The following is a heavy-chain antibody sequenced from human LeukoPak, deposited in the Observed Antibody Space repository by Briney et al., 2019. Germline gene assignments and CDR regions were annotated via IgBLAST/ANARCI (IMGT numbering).Heavy chain of an antibody. CDR2: IYSGGSR. CDR1: GFTVSRSY. Sequence: LTGGSLRLSCAASGFTVSRSYMSWVRRAPGKGLEWVSVIYSGGSRYYADSVQGRFTISRDNSKNTVFLQMNSLRAEDTAMYYCARDFGYYGSGTSDIWGQGTMVTVSS. J-gene: IGHJ3*02. D-gene: IGHD3-10*01. V-gene: IGHV3-53*01. CDR3: ARDFGYYGSGTSDI.